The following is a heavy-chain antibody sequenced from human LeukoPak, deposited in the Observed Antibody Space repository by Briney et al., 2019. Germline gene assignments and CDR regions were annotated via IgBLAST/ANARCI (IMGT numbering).Heavy chain of an antibody. CDR2: ISGTGGGT. Sequence: PGGSLRLSCAASGFTFNTYAMSWVRQAPGKGLEWVSSISGTGGGTYYADSVKGRFTISRDNSKNTLYLQMNSLRAEDTAVYYCAREAECSGGSCYCDYWGQGTLVTVSS. J-gene: IGHJ4*02. D-gene: IGHD2-15*01. V-gene: IGHV3-23*01. CDR1: GFTFNTYA. CDR3: AREAECSGGSCYCDY.